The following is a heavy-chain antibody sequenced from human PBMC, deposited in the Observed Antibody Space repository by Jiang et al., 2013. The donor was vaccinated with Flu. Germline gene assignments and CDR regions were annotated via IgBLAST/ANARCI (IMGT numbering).Heavy chain of an antibody. CDR1: GYTLTELS. V-gene: IGHV1-24*01. CDR2: FDPEDGET. D-gene: IGHD3-10*01. J-gene: IGHJ3*02. CDR3: ATRGVHYGSGSHAFDI. Sequence: SGAEVKKPGASVKVSCKVSGYTLTELSMHWVRQAPGKGLEWMGGFDPEDGETIYAQKFQGRVTMTEDTSTDTAYMELSSLRSEDTAVYYCATRGVHYGSGSHAFDIWGQGTMVTVSS.